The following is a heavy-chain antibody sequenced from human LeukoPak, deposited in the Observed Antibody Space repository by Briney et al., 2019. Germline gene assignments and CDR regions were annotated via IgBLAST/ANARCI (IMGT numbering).Heavy chain of an antibody. CDR2: INHSGST. J-gene: IGHJ4*02. V-gene: IGHV4-34*01. D-gene: IGHD6-19*01. CDR1: GGSFSGYY. Sequence: SETLSLTCAVYGGSFSGYYWSWIRQPPGKGLEWIGEINHSGSTNYNPSLKSRVTISVDTSKNQFSLKLSSVTAADTAVYYCARGPIAVAGTVSDYWGQGTLVTVSS. CDR3: ARGPIAVAGTVSDY.